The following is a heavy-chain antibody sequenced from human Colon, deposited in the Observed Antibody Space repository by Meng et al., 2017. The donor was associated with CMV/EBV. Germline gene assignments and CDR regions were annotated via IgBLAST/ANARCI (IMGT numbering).Heavy chain of an antibody. CDR2: INQDGSEK. D-gene: IGHD4-17*01. CDR3: ARDLWTTGIRRAEN. J-gene: IGHJ4*02. Sequence: GGSLRLSCGGSGFTFSTYWMSWVRQAPGKGLEWVATINQDGSEKYFVDSVKGRFTISRDNSKNTLYLQMNSLRAEDTAVYYCARDLWTTGIRRAENWGQGTLVTVSS. V-gene: IGHV3-7*03. CDR1: GFTFSTYW.